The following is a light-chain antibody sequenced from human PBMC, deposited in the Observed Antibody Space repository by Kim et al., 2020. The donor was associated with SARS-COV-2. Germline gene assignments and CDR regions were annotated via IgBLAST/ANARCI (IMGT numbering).Light chain of an antibody. Sequence: YELTQPPSVSVSPGQTASITCSGDKLGDEYACWYQQKPGQSPVLVIYQDSKRPSGIPERFSGSNSGNTATLTISGTQAMDEADYYCQAWDSSTVVFGGGTQLTVL. V-gene: IGLV3-1*01. CDR3: QAWDSSTVV. CDR1: KLGDEY. J-gene: IGLJ2*01. CDR2: QDS.